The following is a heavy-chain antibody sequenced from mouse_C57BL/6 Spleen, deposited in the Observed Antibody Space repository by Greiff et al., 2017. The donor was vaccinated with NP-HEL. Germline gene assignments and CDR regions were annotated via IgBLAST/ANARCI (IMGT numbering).Heavy chain of an antibody. Sequence: QVQLKQPGAELVKPGASVKMSCKASGYTFTSYWITWVKQRPGQGLEWIGDIYPGSGSTNYNEKFKSKATLTVDTSSSTAYMQLSSLTSEDSAVYYCAREGGRQLRLPFYAMDYWGQGTSVTVSS. CDR1: GYTFTSYW. J-gene: IGHJ4*01. CDR3: AREGGRQLRLPFYAMDY. D-gene: IGHD3-2*02. V-gene: IGHV1-55*01. CDR2: IYPGSGST.